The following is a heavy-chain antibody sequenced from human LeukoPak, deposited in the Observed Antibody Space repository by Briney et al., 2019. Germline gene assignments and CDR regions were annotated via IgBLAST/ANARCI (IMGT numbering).Heavy chain of an antibody. Sequence: GGSLRLSCAASGFTFTDYWMSWIRQAPGKGLEWISYISISGGTIYYAESVKGRFTISRDNAKSSLYLQMNSLRAEDTADYYCLGSNIAAVWGQGALVTVSS. CDR3: LGSNIAAV. V-gene: IGHV3-11*04. J-gene: IGHJ4*02. CDR1: GFTFTDYW. CDR2: ISISGGTI. D-gene: IGHD6-13*01.